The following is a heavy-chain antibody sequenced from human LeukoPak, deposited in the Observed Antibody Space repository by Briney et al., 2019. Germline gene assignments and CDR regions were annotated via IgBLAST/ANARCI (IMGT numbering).Heavy chain of an antibody. V-gene: IGHV1-18*01. Sequence: ASVKVSCKASGYTFTNYGISWVRQAPGQGLEWMGWISADNGNTYYTQNFQGRVSMTTDTSTSTAYMEVRSLRSDDTAVFYCARVDILTGYYFFDSRGQGTLVTVSS. J-gene: IGHJ4*02. D-gene: IGHD3-9*01. CDR2: ISADNGNT. CDR3: ARVDILTGYYFFDS. CDR1: GYTFTNYG.